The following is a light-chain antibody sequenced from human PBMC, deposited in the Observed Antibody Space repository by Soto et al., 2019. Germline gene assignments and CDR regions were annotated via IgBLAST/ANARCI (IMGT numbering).Light chain of an antibody. CDR3: QQRSNWPPV. CDR1: QSVSSL. V-gene: IGKV3-15*01. CDR2: DTS. J-gene: IGKJ4*01. Sequence: IVLTQSPATLSVSPGERATLSCRASQSVSSLLAWYQQKPRQAPRLLIYDTSTRATGIPARFSGSGSGTDFTLTISSLQSEDFAIYYCQQRSNWPPVFGGGTKVEIK.